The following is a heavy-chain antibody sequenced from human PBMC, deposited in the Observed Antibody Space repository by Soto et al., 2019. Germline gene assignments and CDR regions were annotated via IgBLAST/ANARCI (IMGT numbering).Heavy chain of an antibody. CDR2: IIPIFGTA. J-gene: IGHJ6*02. CDR3: ARDRTGYDYYYYYGMDV. V-gene: IGHV1-69*01. Sequence: QVQLVQSGAEVKKPGSSVKVSCKASGGTFSSYAISWVRQAPGQGLEWMGGIIPIFGTANYAQKFQGRVPITGEESKSTANLRLGRLRSEETALYYSARDRTGYDYYYYYGMDVWGQGSTVTVSS. D-gene: IGHD6-13*01. CDR1: GGTFSSYA.